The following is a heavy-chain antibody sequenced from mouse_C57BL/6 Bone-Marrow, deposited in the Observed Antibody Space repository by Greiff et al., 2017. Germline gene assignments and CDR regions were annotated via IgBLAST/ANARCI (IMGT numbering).Heavy chain of an antibody. Sequence: QVHVKQPGAELVRPGTSVKLSCKASGYTFTSYWMHWVKQRPGQGLEWIGVIDPSDSYTNYNQKFKGKATLTVDTSSSTAYMQLSSLTSEDSAVYYCASNYPSWFAYWGQGTLVTVSA. CDR3: ASNYPSWFAY. CDR2: IDPSDSYT. CDR1: GYTFTSYW. J-gene: IGHJ3*01. D-gene: IGHD2-1*01. V-gene: IGHV1-59*01.